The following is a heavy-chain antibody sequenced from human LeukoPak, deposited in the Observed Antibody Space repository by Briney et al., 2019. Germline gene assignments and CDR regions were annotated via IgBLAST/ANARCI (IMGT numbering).Heavy chain of an antibody. J-gene: IGHJ6*02. V-gene: IGHV3-48*01. CDR3: TRVLPPYYDFWSGYYPNPLYYGMGV. CDR2: IGPSSTVI. D-gene: IGHD3-3*01. Sequence: GGSLRLSCAASGFTFSSYSMNWVRQAPGKGLEWVSYIGPSSTVIYYADSLKGRFTVSRDNAKNSLFLQMNSLRAEDTAVYYCTRVLPPYYDFWSGYYPNPLYYGMGVWGQGTTVTVSS. CDR1: GFTFSSYS.